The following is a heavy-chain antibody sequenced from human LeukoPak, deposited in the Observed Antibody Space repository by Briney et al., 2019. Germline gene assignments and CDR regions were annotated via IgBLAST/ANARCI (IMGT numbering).Heavy chain of an antibody. J-gene: IGHJ3*02. D-gene: IGHD3-16*01. CDR1: GFTFSSYA. CDR2: ISSNGGRT. Sequence: GGSLRLSCAASGFTFSSYAMHWVRQAPGKGLEYVSTISSNGGRTYYANSVKGRFTISRDNSKNTVYLQMGSLRAEDMAVYYCARERRGDDAFDIWGQGTMVTVSS. CDR3: ARERRGDDAFDI. V-gene: IGHV3-64*01.